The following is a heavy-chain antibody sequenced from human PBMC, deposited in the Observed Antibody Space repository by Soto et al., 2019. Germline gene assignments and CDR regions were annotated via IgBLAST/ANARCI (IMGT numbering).Heavy chain of an antibody. J-gene: IGHJ2*01. CDR3: ALSGDYPYWYFDL. V-gene: IGHV4-39*01. D-gene: IGHD4-17*01. Sequence: NPSETLSITCTVSGGSISSSSYYWGWIRQPPGKGLEWIGSIYYSGSTYYNPSLKSRVTISVDTSKNQFSLKLSSVTAADTAVYYCALSGDYPYWYFDLWGRGTLVTVSS. CDR1: GGSISSSSYY. CDR2: IYYSGST.